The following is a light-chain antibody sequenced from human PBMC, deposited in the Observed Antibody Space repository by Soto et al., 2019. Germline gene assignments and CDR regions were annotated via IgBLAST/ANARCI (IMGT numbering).Light chain of an antibody. J-gene: IGLJ3*02. V-gene: IGLV2-14*01. CDR1: SSDVGGYNS. CDR3: ISYTRSSTGV. Sequence: QSVLTQPASVSGSPGQSITISCTGTSSDVGGYNSVSWYQHHPGKAPKLMIYEVSNRPSGVSNRFSGSKSGNTASLTISGLQSDDEADYYCISYTRSSTGVFGGGTKLTVL. CDR2: EVS.